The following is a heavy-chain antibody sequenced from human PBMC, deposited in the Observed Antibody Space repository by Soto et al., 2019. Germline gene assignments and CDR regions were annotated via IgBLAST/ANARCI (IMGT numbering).Heavy chain of an antibody. CDR1: RGCLSRYS. V-gene: IGHV4-34*01. J-gene: IGHJ5*02. CDR2: INHSGNT. D-gene: IGHD1-1*01. CDR3: ARHGAQVEGRWFDP. Sequence: SEPPSPNRLVCRGCLSRYSPNRSRPPPGKGLEWIGEINHSGNTNYNPSLRSRVTISIDTSKNQLSLNLRSVSAADTAVYYCARHGAQVEGRWFDPWGQGTLVTVSS.